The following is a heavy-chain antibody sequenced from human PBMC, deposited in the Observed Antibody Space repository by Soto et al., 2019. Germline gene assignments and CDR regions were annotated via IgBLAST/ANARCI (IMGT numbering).Heavy chain of an antibody. Sequence: QVQLQESGPGLVKPSQTLSLTCTVSGGSISSGDYYWSWIRQPPGKGLEWIGYIYYSGSTYYNPSPKSRGTIAVDTSKDQFSLKLGSVTAADTAVYYCAREGSGGVGAIDYWGQGTLVTVSS. CDR3: AREGSGGVGAIDY. J-gene: IGHJ4*02. D-gene: IGHD1-26*01. CDR1: GGSISSGDYY. CDR2: IYYSGST. V-gene: IGHV4-30-4*01.